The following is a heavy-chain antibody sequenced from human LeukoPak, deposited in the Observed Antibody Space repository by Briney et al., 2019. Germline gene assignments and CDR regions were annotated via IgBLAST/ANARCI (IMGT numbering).Heavy chain of an antibody. CDR1: GGSISSGYS. CDR2: IYHSGST. J-gene: IGHJ4*02. V-gene: IGHV4-30-2*01. D-gene: IGHD3-10*01. Sequence: NPSETLSLTCAVSGGSISSGYSWSWIRQPPGKGLEWIGYIYHSGSTYYNPSLKSRVTISVDRSKNQFSLKLSSVTAADTAVYYCARVRPSPSTYGSGSYYNYFDYWGQGTLVTVSS. CDR3: ARVRPSPSTYGSGSYYNYFDY.